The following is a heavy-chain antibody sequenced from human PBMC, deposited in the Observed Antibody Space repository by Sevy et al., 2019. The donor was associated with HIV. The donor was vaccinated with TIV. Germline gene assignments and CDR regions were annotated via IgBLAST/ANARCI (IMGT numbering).Heavy chain of an antibody. CDR1: GFSFSSYG. V-gene: IGHV3-30*02. CDR3: VKEGGGEGGDH. D-gene: IGHD2-21*01. Sequence: GGSLRLSCAASGFSFSSYGMHWVRQAPGKGLEWMSYIQYHGSNKDYADSVKGRFTISRDNSKNTLYLQMNSLRVEDTAVFYCVKEGGGEGGDHWGQGTLVTVSS. CDR2: IQYHGSNK. J-gene: IGHJ4*02.